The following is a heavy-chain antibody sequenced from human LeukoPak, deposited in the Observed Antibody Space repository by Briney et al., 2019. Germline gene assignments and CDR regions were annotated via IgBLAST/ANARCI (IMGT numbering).Heavy chain of an antibody. CDR3: ARHKYSGSFDY. D-gene: IGHD1-26*01. Sequence: PSETLSLTCTVYGGSFSGYYWSWIRQPPGKGLEWIGEINHSGSTNYNPSLKSRVTISVDTSKNQFSLKLSSVTAADTAVYYCARHKYSGSFDYWGQGTLVTVSS. V-gene: IGHV4-34*01. CDR1: GGSFSGYY. CDR2: INHSGST. J-gene: IGHJ4*02.